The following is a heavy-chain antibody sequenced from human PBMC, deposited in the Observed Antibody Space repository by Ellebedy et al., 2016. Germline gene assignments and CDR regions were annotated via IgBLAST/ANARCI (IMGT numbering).Heavy chain of an antibody. J-gene: IGHJ6*02. Sequence: SETLSLXCTVSGGSINRRPYYWGWIRQPPGKGLEWIGTIFYSGTTYYNPSLKSRVSISLDTSKNQFSLRLSSVTAADTAVYYCASRRQNYGVDVWGQGTTVTVSS. V-gene: IGHV4-39*07. CDR2: IFYSGTT. CDR3: ASRRQNYGVDV. CDR1: GGSINRRPYY.